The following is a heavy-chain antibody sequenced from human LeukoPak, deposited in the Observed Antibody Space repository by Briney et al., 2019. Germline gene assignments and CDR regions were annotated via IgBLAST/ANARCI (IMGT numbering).Heavy chain of an antibody. D-gene: IGHD3-22*01. CDR3: AKDLYYYDSSGYYSFDY. J-gene: IGHJ4*02. V-gene: IGHV3-23*01. CDR2: ISGSGGST. Sequence: GGSLRLSCAASGFTFSSYAMSWVRQAPGKGLEWVSAISGSGGSTYYADSVKGRFTISRDTSKNTLYLQMNSLRAEDTAVYYCAKDLYYYDSSGYYSFDYWGQGTLVTVSS. CDR1: GFTFSSYA.